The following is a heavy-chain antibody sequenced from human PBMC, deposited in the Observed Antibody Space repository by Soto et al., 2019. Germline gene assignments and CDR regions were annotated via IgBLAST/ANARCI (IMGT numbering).Heavy chain of an antibody. D-gene: IGHD2-2*01. CDR1: GYTFTSYG. CDR2: ISAYNGNT. V-gene: IGHV1-18*04. J-gene: IGHJ6*02. Sequence: ASVKVSCKASGYTFTSYGISWVRQAPGQGLEWMGWISAYNGNTNYAQKLQGRVTMTTDTSTSTAYMELRSLRSDDTAVYYCARVGCSSTSCYSAMGPYYYYGMDVWGQGTTVTVSS. CDR3: ARVGCSSTSCYSAMGPYYYYGMDV.